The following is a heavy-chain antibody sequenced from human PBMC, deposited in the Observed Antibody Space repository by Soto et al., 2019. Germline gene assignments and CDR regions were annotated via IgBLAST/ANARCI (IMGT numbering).Heavy chain of an antibody. D-gene: IGHD3-9*01. V-gene: IGHV1-69*13. J-gene: IGHJ6*02. CDR1: GGTFSSYA. CDR2: IIPIFGTA. Sequence: SVKVSCKASGGTFSSYAISWVRQAPEQGLEWMGGIIPIFGTANYAQKFQGRVTITADESTSTAYMELSSLRSEDTAVYYCARLINIVLRYFDWFQPPRDYYGMDVWGQGTTVTVSS. CDR3: ARLINIVLRYFDWFQPPRDYYGMDV.